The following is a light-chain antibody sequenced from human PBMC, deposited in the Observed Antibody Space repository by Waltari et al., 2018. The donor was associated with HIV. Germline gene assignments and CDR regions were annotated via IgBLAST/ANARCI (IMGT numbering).Light chain of an antibody. CDR3: QQYEKLPLT. V-gene: IGKV1-33*01. J-gene: IGKJ4*01. CDR1: QDINKY. CDR2: DAS. Sequence: DIQMTQSPSSLSASVGDRVTITCQASQDINKYLNWYQQRLGKAPKLLIYDASNLQTGVSSRFSGAGSGTDFSFNISSLQPEDFATYYCQQYEKLPLTFGEGTRVEIK.